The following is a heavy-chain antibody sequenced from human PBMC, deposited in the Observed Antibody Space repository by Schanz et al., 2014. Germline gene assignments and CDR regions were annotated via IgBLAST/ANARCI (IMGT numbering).Heavy chain of an antibody. CDR2: LTGSGTTT. V-gene: IGHV3-23*04. D-gene: IGHD3-9*01. CDR3: AKHVRSLTGNDY. CDR1: GFTFSDHF. J-gene: IGHJ4*02. Sequence: EVKLVESGGGLVQPGGSLRLSCAASGFTFSDHFMDWVRQAPGKGLEWVSALTGSGTTTYYADSVKGRFIISRDNSKNTLYLQVNSLRAEDTAVYYCAKHVRSLTGNDYWGQGTLVTVSS.